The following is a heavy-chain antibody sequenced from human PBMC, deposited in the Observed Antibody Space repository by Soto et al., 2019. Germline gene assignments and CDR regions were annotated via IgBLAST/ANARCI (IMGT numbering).Heavy chain of an antibody. Sequence: KPSETLSLTCTVSGGSISSGDYYWSWIRQPPGKGLEWIGYIYYSGSTYYNPSLKSRVTISVDTSKNQFSLKLSSVTAADTAVYYCASEVVTFGGVIVRDYWGQGTLVTV. CDR1: GGSISSGDYY. CDR3: ASEVVTFGGVIVRDY. D-gene: IGHD3-16*02. CDR2: IYYSGST. J-gene: IGHJ4*02. V-gene: IGHV4-30-4*01.